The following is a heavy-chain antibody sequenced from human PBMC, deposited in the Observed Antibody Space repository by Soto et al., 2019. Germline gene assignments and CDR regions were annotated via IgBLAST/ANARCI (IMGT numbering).Heavy chain of an antibody. J-gene: IGHJ6*03. V-gene: IGHV3-73*01. D-gene: IGHD3-3*01. CDR1: GFTFSGSA. CDR3: TTDFWSGYTPYYYYYMDV. Sequence: GGSLRLSCAASGFTFSGSAMHWVRQASWKGLEWVGRIRSKANSYATAYAASVKGRFTISRDDSKNTAYLQMNSLKTEDTAVYYCTTDFWSGYTPYYYYYMDVWGKGTTVTVSS. CDR2: IRSKANSYAT.